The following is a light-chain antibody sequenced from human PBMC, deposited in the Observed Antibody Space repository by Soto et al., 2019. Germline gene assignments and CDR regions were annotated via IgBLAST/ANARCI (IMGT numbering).Light chain of an antibody. CDR1: QSVSSS. CDR3: QQGGYWPPIA. CDR2: DVS. V-gene: IGKV3-11*01. J-gene: IGKJ5*01. Sequence: ESVLTQSLATLSLSPGERATLSCRASQSVSSSLAWYQQKPGQAPRLLIYDVSNRATGIPARFSGSGSGTDFTLTISSLEPEDFAVYYCQQGGYWPPIAFGQGTRLEIK.